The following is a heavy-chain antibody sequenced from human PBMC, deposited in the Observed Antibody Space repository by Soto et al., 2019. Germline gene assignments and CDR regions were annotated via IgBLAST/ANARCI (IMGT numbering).Heavy chain of an antibody. Sequence: LETLSLTCTVSGGSISSYYWSWIRQPPGKGLEWIGYIYHSGSTYYNPSLKSRVTISVDRSKNQFSLKLSSVTAADTAVYSCARVPGPWGQGTLVTVSS. V-gene: IGHV4-59*12. CDR2: IYHSGST. CDR1: GGSISSYY. J-gene: IGHJ5*02. CDR3: ARVPGP.